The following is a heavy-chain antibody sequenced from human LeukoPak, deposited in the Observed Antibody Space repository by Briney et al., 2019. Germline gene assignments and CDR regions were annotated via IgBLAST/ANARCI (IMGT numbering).Heavy chain of an antibody. D-gene: IGHD3-3*01. CDR1: DYTFTSYG. J-gene: IGHJ4*02. CDR3: ATDEIRFLEWLSFDY. Sequence: ASVKVSCKASDYTFTSYGISWVRQAPGQGLEWMGWISAYNGNTNYAQKFQGRVTMTTDTSTSTAYMELSSLRSEDTAVYYCATDEIRFLEWLSFDYWGQGTLVTVSS. CDR2: ISAYNGNT. V-gene: IGHV1-18*01.